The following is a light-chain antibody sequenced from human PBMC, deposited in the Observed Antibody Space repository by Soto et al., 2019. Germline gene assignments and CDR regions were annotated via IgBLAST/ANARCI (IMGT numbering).Light chain of an antibody. Sequence: EIVLTQSPGTLSLSPGERATLSCRASQSVSSSFLAWYQQKPGHPPSLLIYGASSRATGIPGSFSGSGSGTHFTLTLTTLDPADFPVYYCHNYGSSLGQGTKLEIK. CDR1: QSVSSSF. J-gene: IGKJ2*01. CDR3: HNYGSS. V-gene: IGKV3-20*01. CDR2: GAS.